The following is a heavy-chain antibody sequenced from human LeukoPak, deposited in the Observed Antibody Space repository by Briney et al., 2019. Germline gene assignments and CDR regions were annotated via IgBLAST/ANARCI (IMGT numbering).Heavy chain of an antibody. Sequence: ASVKVSCKASGYTFNGYYMQWVRQAPAQGLEWMGRINPNSGGTDSAQKFQGRVTMTIDTPINTAYMELSSLTSDDTAVYYCARDRRGYSGYDMNWGQGTLVTVSS. D-gene: IGHD5-12*01. J-gene: IGHJ4*02. CDR1: GYTFNGYY. CDR2: INPNSGGT. V-gene: IGHV1-2*06. CDR3: ARDRRGYSGYDMN.